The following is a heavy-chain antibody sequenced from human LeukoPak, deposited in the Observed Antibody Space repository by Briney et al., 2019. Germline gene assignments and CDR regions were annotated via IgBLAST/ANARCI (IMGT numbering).Heavy chain of an antibody. CDR3: ARLDRGSSNIYYYGMEV. CDR1: GVTVSSNY. D-gene: IGHD6-13*01. CDR2: IYSGGST. Sequence: SGGSLRLSCAASGVTVSSNYMSWVRQAPGKGLEWVSVIYSGGSTYYADSVKGRFTISRHNSKNTLYLQMNSLRAEDTAVYYCARLDRGSSNIYYYGMEVWGQGTTVTVSS. V-gene: IGHV3-53*04. J-gene: IGHJ6*02.